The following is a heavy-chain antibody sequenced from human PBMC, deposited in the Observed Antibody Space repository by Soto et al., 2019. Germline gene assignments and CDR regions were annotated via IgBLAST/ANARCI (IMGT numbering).Heavy chain of an antibody. CDR2: ISYDGSNK. D-gene: IGHD2-21*01. J-gene: IGHJ5*02. CDR3: AKLWSSESRWFDP. Sequence: GGSLRLSCAASGFTFSSYGMHWVRQAPGKGLEWVAVISYDGSNKYYADSVKGRFTISRDNSKNTLYLQMNSLRAEDTAVYYCAKLWSSESRWFDPWGQGTLVTVSS. V-gene: IGHV3-30*18. CDR1: GFTFSSYG.